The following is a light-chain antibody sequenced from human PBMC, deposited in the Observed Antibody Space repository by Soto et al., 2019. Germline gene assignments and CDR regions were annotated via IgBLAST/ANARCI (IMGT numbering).Light chain of an antibody. V-gene: IGLV1-44*01. CDR2: SNN. Sequence: QSAVTQPPSASGTPGQRVTISCSGSRSKIVSNTVIWYQQVPGTAPKLLIYSNNKRPSGVPDRFSGSKSGSSASLAISGLQSEDEAAYYCAAWDDSMNAWVFGGGTQLTVL. CDR3: AAWDDSMNAWV. J-gene: IGLJ3*02. CDR1: RSKIVSNT.